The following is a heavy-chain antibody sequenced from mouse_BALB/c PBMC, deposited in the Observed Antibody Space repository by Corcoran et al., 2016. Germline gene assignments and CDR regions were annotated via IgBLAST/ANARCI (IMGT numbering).Heavy chain of an antibody. CDR1: GYTFTSYV. CDR2: IYPYNDDT. CDR3: AREVPGGDPLDY. D-gene: IGHD3-3*01. Sequence: EVQLQQSGPELVKPGASVKMSCKASGYTFTSYVMHWVKQKPGQGLQWIGYIYPYNDDTKYNEEFKGKATLTSDKSSSTAYMELRSLSSEDSAVYYCAREVPGGDPLDYWGQGTTLTVSS. J-gene: IGHJ2*01. V-gene: IGHV1S136*01.